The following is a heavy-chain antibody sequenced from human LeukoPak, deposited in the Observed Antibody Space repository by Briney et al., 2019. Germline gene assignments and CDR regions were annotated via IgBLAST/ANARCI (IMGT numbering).Heavy chain of an antibody. CDR1: GGSLSGYH. CDR3: ARDIPRGTTTLDY. CDR2: VEQSGST. Sequence: PSETLSLACTVSGGSLSGYHWSWIRQSPGQGLEWIGEVEQSGSTKNNPSLKSRVTMSRDTSKNQFSLKLRSLTAADTAVYFCARDIPRGTTTLDYWGQGTLVTVSS. D-gene: IGHD1-26*01. V-gene: IGHV4-34*01. J-gene: IGHJ4*02.